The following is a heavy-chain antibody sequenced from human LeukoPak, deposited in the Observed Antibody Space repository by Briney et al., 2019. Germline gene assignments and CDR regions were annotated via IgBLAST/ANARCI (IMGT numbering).Heavy chain of an antibody. Sequence: GESLKISCKGSGYSFTSYWIGWVRQMPGKGLEWMGIIYPGDSDTRYSPSFQGQVTISADKSISTAYLQWSSLKASDTAMYYCARLFFLGFLRATGPFDYWGQGTLVTVSS. V-gene: IGHV5-51*01. CDR3: ARLFFLGFLRATGPFDY. J-gene: IGHJ4*02. CDR2: IYPGDSDT. CDR1: GYSFTSYW. D-gene: IGHD3-3*01.